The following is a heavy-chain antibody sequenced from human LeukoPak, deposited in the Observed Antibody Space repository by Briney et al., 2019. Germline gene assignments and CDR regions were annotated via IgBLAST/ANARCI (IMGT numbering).Heavy chain of an antibody. CDR3: AKCSTYYYDSSGYYYFDY. Sequence: PGRSLRLSCAASVSTFSSYGMHWVRQAPGKGLEWVAVIWYDGSNKYYADSVKGRFTISRDNSKNTLYLQMNSLRAEDTAVYYCAKCSTYYYDSSGYYYFDYWGQGTLVTVSS. J-gene: IGHJ4*02. V-gene: IGHV3-33*06. CDR1: VSTFSSYG. D-gene: IGHD3-22*01. CDR2: IWYDGSNK.